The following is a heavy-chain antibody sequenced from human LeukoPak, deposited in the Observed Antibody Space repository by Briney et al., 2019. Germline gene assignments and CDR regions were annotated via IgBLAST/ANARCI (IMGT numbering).Heavy chain of an antibody. CDR3: AREEDTANHRAFDI. D-gene: IGHD5-18*01. CDR1: GFTFSSYA. J-gene: IGHJ3*02. V-gene: IGHV3-30-3*01. CDR2: ISYDGSNK. Sequence: GGSLRLSCAASGFTFSSYAMHWVRQAPGKGLEWVAVISYDGSNKYYADSVKGRFTISRDNPKNTLYLQMNSLRAEDTAVYYCAREEDTANHRAFDIWGQGTMVTVSS.